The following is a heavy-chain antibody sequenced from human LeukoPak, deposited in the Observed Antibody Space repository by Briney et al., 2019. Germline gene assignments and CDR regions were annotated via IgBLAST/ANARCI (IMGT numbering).Heavy chain of an antibody. D-gene: IGHD6-13*01. Sequence: SVKVSCKASGGTFNFYTISWVRQAPGQGLEWMGRIIPIFGTANYAQNFQGRVTITTDESTNTAYMEPSSLRSEDTAVYYCAASSSWSAEYFQHWGQGTLVTVSS. V-gene: IGHV1-69*05. CDR2: IIPIFGTA. J-gene: IGHJ1*01. CDR1: GGTFNFYT. CDR3: AASSSWSAEYFQH.